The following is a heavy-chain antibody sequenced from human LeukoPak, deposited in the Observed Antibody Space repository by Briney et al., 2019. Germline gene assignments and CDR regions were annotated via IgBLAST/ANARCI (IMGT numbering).Heavy chain of an antibody. Sequence: GASVKVSCKASDYIFSKYGINWVQQAPGQGLEWMGWISANNGTTNYAQKVQGRVHMTTDTSTSTAYMELRSLRSDDTAVYYCARSTPSGVRGAKALDYWGQGTLVTVSS. V-gene: IGHV1-18*01. J-gene: IGHJ4*02. CDR2: ISANNGTT. CDR3: ARSTPSGVRGAKALDY. CDR1: DYIFSKYG. D-gene: IGHD3-10*01.